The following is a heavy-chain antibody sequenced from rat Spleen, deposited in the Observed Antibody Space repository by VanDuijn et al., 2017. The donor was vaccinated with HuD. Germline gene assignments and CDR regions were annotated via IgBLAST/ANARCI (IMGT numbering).Heavy chain of an antibody. CDR3: AKHGAGSSLYYFEY. CDR2: ISYDGGST. J-gene: IGHJ2*01. V-gene: IGHV5-31*01. D-gene: IGHD5-1*01. CDR1: GFTFNNYW. Sequence: EVQLVESGGGLVQPGRSLKLSCVASGFTFNNYWMTWIRQAPGKGLEWVASISYDGGSTYYRDSVKGRFTVSRDNARSSLYLQMDSLRSEDTATYYCAKHGAGSSLYYFEYWGQGVMVTVSS.